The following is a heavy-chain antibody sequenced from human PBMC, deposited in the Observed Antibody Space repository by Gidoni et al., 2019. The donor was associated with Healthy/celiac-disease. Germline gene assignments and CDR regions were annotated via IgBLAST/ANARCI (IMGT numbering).Heavy chain of an antibody. D-gene: IGHD6-19*01. CDR3: TTTIPRSGILFDY. V-gene: IGHV3-15*01. CDR2: IKSKTDGGTT. Sequence: EVQLVESGGGLVKPGGSLRLSCAASGFTFSNAWMSWVRQAPGKGLEWVGRIKSKTDGGTTDYAAPVKGRFTISRDDSKNTLYLQMNSLKTEDTAVYYCTTTIPRSGILFDYWGQGTLVTVSS. CDR1: GFTFSNAW. J-gene: IGHJ4*02.